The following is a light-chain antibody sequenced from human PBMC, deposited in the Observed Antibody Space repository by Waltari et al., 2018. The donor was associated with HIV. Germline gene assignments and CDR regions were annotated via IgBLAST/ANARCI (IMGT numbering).Light chain of an antibody. J-gene: IGLJ2*01. CDR3: AAWDDSRNGDVI. CDR1: NSNIGSNT. CDR2: VNN. Sequence: QSVLTQPPSASGTPGQRVTISCSGRNSNIGSNTVNWYQQVPGTSPKLLIYVNNQRPSGVPDRFPGSKSGTSATLAISGLRPEDEADYYCAAWDDSRNGDVIFGGGTTLTVL. V-gene: IGLV1-44*01.